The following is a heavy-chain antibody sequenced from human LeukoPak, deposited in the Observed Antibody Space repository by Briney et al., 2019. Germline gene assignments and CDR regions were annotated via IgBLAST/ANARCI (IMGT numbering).Heavy chain of an antibody. J-gene: IGHJ4*02. Sequence: PGGSLRLSCAASGFTFNTYTMYWVRQAPGKGLEWVSGISNSGGSTYYADSVKGRFTISRDNSKNTLYLQMSSLRAEDTAFYYCVRDFEWSFDTWDQGTLVTVSS. CDR2: ISNSGGST. CDR3: VRDFEWSFDT. V-gene: IGHV3-23*01. D-gene: IGHD3-3*01. CDR1: GFTFNTYT.